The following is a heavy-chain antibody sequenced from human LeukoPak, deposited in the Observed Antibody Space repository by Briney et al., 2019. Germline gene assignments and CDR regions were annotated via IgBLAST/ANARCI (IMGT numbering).Heavy chain of an antibody. Sequence: PGGSLRLSCAASGFTFSSYWMSWVRQAPGKGLEWVANIKQDGSEKYYADSVKGRFTISRDNAKNSLYLQMNSLRAEDTALYYCATIGTGDYRDDSWGQGTLVTVSS. D-gene: IGHD3/OR15-3a*01. V-gene: IGHV3-7*01. CDR3: ATIGTGDYRDDS. CDR1: GFTFSSYW. J-gene: IGHJ5*01. CDR2: IKQDGSEK.